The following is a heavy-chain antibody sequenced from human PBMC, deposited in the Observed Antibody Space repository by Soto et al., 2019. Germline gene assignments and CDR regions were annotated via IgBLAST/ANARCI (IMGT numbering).Heavy chain of an antibody. J-gene: IGHJ6*02. CDR1: RFTFSSYG. CDR3: ARARGPKAGYSSSWYTFAGLLYYYGMDV. Sequence: QVQLVESGGGVVQPGGSLRLSCAASRFTFSSYGMHWLRQAPGKGLEWVAVISYDGSNKYYADSVKGRFTISRDNSKNTLYLQMNSLRAEDTAVYYCARARGPKAGYSSSWYTFAGLLYYYGMDVWGQGTTVTVSS. CDR2: ISYDGSNK. V-gene: IGHV3-30*03. D-gene: IGHD6-13*01.